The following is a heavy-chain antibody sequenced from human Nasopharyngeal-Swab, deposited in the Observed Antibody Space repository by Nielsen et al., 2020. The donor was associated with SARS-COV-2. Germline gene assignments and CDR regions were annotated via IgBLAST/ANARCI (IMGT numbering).Heavy chain of an antibody. D-gene: IGHD3/OR15-3a*01. CDR2: IYYSGST. J-gene: IGHJ3*02. V-gene: IGHV4-59*01. Sequence: SETLSLTCTVSGGSISSYYWSWIRQPPGKGLEWIGYIYYSGSTNYNPPLKSRVTISVDTSKNQFPLKLSSVTAADTAVFYCASGLKGAFDIWGQGTMVTVSS. CDR1: GGSISSYY. CDR3: ASGLKGAFDI.